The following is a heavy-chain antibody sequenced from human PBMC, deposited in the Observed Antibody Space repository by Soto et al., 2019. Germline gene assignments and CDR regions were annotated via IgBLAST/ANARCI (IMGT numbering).Heavy chain of an antibody. Sequence: DVQLLESGGHLVQPGGCLRLSCSASGFTFSSYAMSWVRQAPGKGLEWVSSVSAGGDMTYYSDSVKGRFTITRDNSNNTLLLQMNRLRIEDTALYYCARGDRGGSGSPASYYYSGLDVWGPGTTVTV. CDR3: ARGDRGGSGSPASYYYSGLDV. CDR1: GFTFSSYA. D-gene: IGHD3-10*01. CDR2: VSAGGDMT. J-gene: IGHJ6*02. V-gene: IGHV3-23*01.